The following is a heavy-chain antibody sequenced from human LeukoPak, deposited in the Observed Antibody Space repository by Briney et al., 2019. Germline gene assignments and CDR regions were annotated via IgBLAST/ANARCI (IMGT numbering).Heavy chain of an antibody. Sequence: SETLSLTCAVYGGSFSGYYWSWIRQPPGKGLEWIGYIYYSGSTNYNPSLKSRVTISVDTSKNQFSLKLSSVTAADTAVYYCASGGSNDNWFDPWGQGTLVTVSS. CDR2: IYYSGST. CDR3: ASGGSNDNWFDP. J-gene: IGHJ5*02. D-gene: IGHD4-11*01. V-gene: IGHV4-59*01. CDR1: GGSFSGYY.